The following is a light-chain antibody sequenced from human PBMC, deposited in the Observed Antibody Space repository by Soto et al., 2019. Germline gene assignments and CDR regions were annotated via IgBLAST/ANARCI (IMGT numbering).Light chain of an antibody. J-gene: IGLJ2*01. CDR2: DDG. Sequence: SYELTQPPSVSVAPGQTARLTCGGDNVGSKGVHWFQQRPGQAPVLVVYDDGGRPSGILERFSGSNSGNTATLTIISVEAGDEADYYCQVWDDSLRGLLFGGGTKVTVL. V-gene: IGLV3-21*02. CDR3: QVWDDSLRGLL. CDR1: NVGSKG.